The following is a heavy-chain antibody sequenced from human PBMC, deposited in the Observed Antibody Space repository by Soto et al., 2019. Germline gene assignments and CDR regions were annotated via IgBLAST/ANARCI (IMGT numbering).Heavy chain of an antibody. D-gene: IGHD3-3*01. CDR1: GFTFSSYA. J-gene: IGHJ4*02. CDR2: ISGSGHNT. V-gene: IGHV3-23*01. CDR3: AKGLIFGVSSPVDY. Sequence: PGGSLRLSCAASGFTFSSYAMSWVRQAPGKGLEWVSVISGSGHNTYFADSVKGRFTISRDNSKNTLYLHMNSLRAEDTAVYYCAKGLIFGVSSPVDYWGQGTLVTVSS.